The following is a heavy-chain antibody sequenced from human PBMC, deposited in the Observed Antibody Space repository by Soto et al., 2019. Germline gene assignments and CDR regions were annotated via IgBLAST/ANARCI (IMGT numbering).Heavy chain of an antibody. J-gene: IGHJ4*02. D-gene: IGHD6-19*01. CDR3: ARLTYYSVAGITYFDY. CDR2: IYYSGST. V-gene: IGHV4-59*01. Sequence: QVQLQEWGPGLVKPSETLSLTCTVSGGSISSYYWSWIRQPPGKGLEWIGYIYYSGSTNYNPSLKSRVTISVDTSKNQFSLKLSSVTAADTAVYYCARLTYYSVAGITYFDYWGQGTLVTVSS. CDR1: GGSISSYY.